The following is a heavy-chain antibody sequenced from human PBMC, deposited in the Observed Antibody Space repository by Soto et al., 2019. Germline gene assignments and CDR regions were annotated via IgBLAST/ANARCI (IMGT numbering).Heavy chain of an antibody. D-gene: IGHD2-2*01. V-gene: IGHV1-69*06. Sequence: SVKVSCKASGGTFSSYAISWVRQAPGQGLEWMGGIIPIFGTANYAQKFQGRVTITADKSTSTAYMELSSLRSEDTAVYYCARTPGVPAAHYYYYGMDVWGQGTTVTASS. CDR3: ARTPGVPAAHYYYYGMDV. CDR2: IIPIFGTA. CDR1: GGTFSSYA. J-gene: IGHJ6*02.